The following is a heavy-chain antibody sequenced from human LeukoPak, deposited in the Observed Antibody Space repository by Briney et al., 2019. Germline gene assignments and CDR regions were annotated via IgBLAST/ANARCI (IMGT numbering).Heavy chain of an antibody. J-gene: IGHJ4*02. CDR3: ARGRGGSYHY. D-gene: IGHD1-26*01. V-gene: IGHV3-74*01. Sequence: GGSLRLSCAASGFTLSNDWMHWVRQAPGKGLVWVSRINTDGSTTTYADSVKGRFTISRDNAKNTLYLQMNSLRVEDTAVYYCARGRGGSYHYWSQGTLVTVSS. CDR2: INTDGSTT. CDR1: GFTLSNDW.